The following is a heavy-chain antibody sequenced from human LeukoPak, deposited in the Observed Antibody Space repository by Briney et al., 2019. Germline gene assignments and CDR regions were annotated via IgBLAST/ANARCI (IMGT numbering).Heavy chain of an antibody. V-gene: IGHV4-39*01. D-gene: IGHD3-10*01. CDR1: GVSISSSSHW. CDR3: ARHASGPFALLWFGELLSYFDY. J-gene: IGHJ4*02. CDR2: IYYTGST. Sequence: PSETLSLTCTVSGVSISSSSHWWGWIRQPPGRGLEWIGTIYYTGSTYYNPSLKSRVTISADTSRNQFSLKLSSVTAADTAVYYCARHASGPFALLWFGELLSYFDYWGQGTLVTVSS.